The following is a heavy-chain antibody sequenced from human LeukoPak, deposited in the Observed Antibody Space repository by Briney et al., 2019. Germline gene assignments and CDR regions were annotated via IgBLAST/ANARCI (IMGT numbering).Heavy chain of an antibody. CDR2: IIPIFGTA. D-gene: IGHD3-3*01. Sequence: SVKVSCKASGGTFSSYAISWVRQAPGQGLEWMGGIIPIFGTAIYAQKFQGRVTITADESTSTAYMELSSLRSEDTAVYYCARDGGFWSGYSYYFDYWGQGTLVTVSS. J-gene: IGHJ4*02. CDR3: ARDGGFWSGYSYYFDY. CDR1: GGTFSSYA. V-gene: IGHV1-69*13.